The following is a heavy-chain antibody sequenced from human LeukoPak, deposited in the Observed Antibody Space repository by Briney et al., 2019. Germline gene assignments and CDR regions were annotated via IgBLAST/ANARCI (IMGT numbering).Heavy chain of an antibody. CDR2: IYYSGST. D-gene: IGHD1-20*01. Sequence: PSGTLSLTCAVSGGSISGDNWWSWVRQPPGKGLEWIGYIYYSGSTNYNPSLKSRVTISVDTSKNQFSLKLSSVTAADTAVYYCAREITGTTGRPYFDYWGQGTLVTVSS. CDR1: GGSISGDNW. J-gene: IGHJ4*02. V-gene: IGHV4-4*02. CDR3: AREITGTTGRPYFDY.